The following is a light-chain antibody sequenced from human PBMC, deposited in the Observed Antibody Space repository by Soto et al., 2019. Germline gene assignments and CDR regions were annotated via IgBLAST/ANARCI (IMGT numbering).Light chain of an antibody. V-gene: IGKV1-39*01. J-gene: IGKJ3*01. Sequence: DIQMTQSPSSLSASVGDRVTITCRASQSITSYLNWYQQKPGKVPNLLIFAASSLQSGVASRFSGSGSGTEFTLTISSLQPEDFATYYCQQCYSTPFTFGPGTKVDIK. CDR3: QQCYSTPFT. CDR1: QSITSY. CDR2: AAS.